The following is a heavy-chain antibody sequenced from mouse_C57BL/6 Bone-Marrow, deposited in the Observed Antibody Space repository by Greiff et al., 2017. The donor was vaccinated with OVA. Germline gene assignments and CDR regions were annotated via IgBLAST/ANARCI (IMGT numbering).Heavy chain of an antibody. J-gene: IGHJ3*01. V-gene: IGHV5-9-1*02. CDR2: ISSGGDYI. D-gene: IGHD2-3*01. CDR1: GFTFSSYA. CDR3: TRDGGFPFAY. Sequence: EVQRVESGEGLVKPGGSLKLSCAASGFTFSSYAMSWVRQTPEKRLEWVAYISSGGDYIYYADTVKGRFTISRDNARNTLYLQMSRLKSGDTAMYYCTRDGGFPFAYWGKGTLVTVSA.